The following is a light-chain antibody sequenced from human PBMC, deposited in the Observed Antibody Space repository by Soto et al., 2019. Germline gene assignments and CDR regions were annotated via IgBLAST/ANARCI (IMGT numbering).Light chain of an antibody. Sequence: SALTQPPSASGSPGQSVTISCTGTSSDVGGYNYVAWFQQHPGKAPKLMIYEVTKRPSGVPDRFSGSKSGNTASLTASGLQAEDEADYYCSSYAGSSTYVFGTGTKVTVL. J-gene: IGLJ1*01. CDR3: SSYAGSSTYV. CDR1: SSDVGGYNY. CDR2: EVT. V-gene: IGLV2-8*01.